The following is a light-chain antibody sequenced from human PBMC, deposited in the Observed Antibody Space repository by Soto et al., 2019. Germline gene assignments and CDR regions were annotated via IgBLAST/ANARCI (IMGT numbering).Light chain of an antibody. J-gene: IGKJ1*01. CDR2: GAS. CDR3: QKYDSAPRT. V-gene: IGKV1-27*01. Sequence: DIQMTQSPSSLSASIGDRVTITCRASQGINNYLAWYQQKPGRVPQLLIFGASRLQSGVPSRFSGSGSGTDFTLTISSLQPEDVATYYCQKYDSAPRTFGQGTKGEIK. CDR1: QGINNY.